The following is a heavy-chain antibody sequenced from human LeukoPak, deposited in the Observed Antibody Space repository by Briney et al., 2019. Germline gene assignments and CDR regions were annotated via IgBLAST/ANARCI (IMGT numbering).Heavy chain of an antibody. J-gene: IGHJ3*01. CDR3: ARDPNGDYICAFDF. D-gene: IGHD4-17*01. Sequence: PRGSLRLSCTASGFTFRIYAMSWVRQAPGKGLEWVSAIRAGGDTTVYADAVRGRFTISRDNSNNALYLQMNEVRADDTDVYYCARDPNGDYICAFDFWGQGTMVTVSS. CDR2: IRAGGDTT. CDR1: GFTFRIYA. V-gene: IGHV3-23*01.